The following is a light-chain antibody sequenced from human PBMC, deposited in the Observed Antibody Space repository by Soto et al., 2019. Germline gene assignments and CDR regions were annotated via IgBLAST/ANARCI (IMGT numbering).Light chain of an antibody. Sequence: DIQMTQSPSSLSASIGDRVTITCRASQSISSYLNWYQQKPGKAPKLLIYAASSLQSGVPSRFSGSGSSTAITLTISSLQPEDFATYYCPQSYSTSWTCGQGTKVEIK. CDR3: PQSYSTSWT. CDR1: QSISSY. V-gene: IGKV1-39*01. CDR2: AAS. J-gene: IGKJ1*01.